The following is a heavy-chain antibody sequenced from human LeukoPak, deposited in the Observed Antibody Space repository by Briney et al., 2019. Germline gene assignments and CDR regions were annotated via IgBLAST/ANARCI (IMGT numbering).Heavy chain of an antibody. Sequence: SVKVSCKASGGTFSSYAISWVRQAPGQGLEWMGGIIPISGTANYAQKFQGRVTFTTDESTSTAYMELTSLRSEDTAVYYCARGGTFYRRTLLNYFDYWGQGSLVTVSS. CDR1: GGTFSSYA. CDR2: IIPISGTA. V-gene: IGHV1-69*05. CDR3: ARGGTFYRRTLLNYFDY. D-gene: IGHD1-14*01. J-gene: IGHJ4*02.